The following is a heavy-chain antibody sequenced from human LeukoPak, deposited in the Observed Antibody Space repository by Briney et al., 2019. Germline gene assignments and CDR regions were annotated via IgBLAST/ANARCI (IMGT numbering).Heavy chain of an antibody. V-gene: IGHV4-59*01. D-gene: IGHD1-1*01. J-gene: IGHJ4*02. Sequence: SETLSLTCTVSGGSISSYYWSWIRQPAGKGREWIGYIYNGGSTNYNHSLKTRVTISVDTSQNQFSLTLSSVTAADTAVYSCARGVRWNDYWGQGTLVTAS. CDR3: ARGVRWNDY. CDR2: IYNGGST. CDR1: GGSISSYY.